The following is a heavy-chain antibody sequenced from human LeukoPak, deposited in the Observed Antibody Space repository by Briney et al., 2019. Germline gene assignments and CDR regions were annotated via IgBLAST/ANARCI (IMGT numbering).Heavy chain of an antibody. Sequence: SETLSLTCSITDVSIKNSSFSWGWIRQPPGTGLEWIGNIYFTGSSYYNPSLLRRVTISVDTSKNQCSLELGSVTAADTAVYYCARAPTRSSDAVTGYLFDSWGHGTLVTVSS. D-gene: IGHD2-21*02. CDR2: IYFTGSS. V-gene: IGHV4-39*07. J-gene: IGHJ4*01. CDR1: DVSIKNSSFS. CDR3: ARAPTRSSDAVTGYLFDS.